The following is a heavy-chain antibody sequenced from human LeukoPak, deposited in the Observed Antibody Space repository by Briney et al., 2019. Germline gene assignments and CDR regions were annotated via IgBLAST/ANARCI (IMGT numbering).Heavy chain of an antibody. J-gene: IGHJ5*02. Sequence: SETLSLTCAVYGGSFSGYYWSWIRQPPGKGLEWIGEINHSGSTNYNPSLKSRVTISVDTSKNQFSLKLSSVTAADTAVYYCARRRPPSIAAGGWFDPWDQGTLVTVSS. CDR2: INHSGST. CDR3: ARRRPPSIAAGGWFDP. D-gene: IGHD6-6*01. CDR1: GGSFSGYY. V-gene: IGHV4-34*01.